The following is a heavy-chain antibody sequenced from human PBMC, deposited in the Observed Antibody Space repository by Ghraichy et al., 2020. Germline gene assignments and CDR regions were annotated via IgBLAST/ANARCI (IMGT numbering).Heavy chain of an antibody. CDR2: INHSGST. Sequence: SQTLSLTCAVYGGSFSGYYWSWIRQPPGKGLEWIGEINHSGSTNYNPSLKSRVTISVDTSKNQFSLKLSSVTAADTAVYYCARGRYYYDSSGYYYGPWGQGTLVTVSS. CDR1: GGSFSGYY. J-gene: IGHJ5*02. D-gene: IGHD3-22*01. CDR3: ARGRYYYDSSGYYYGP. V-gene: IGHV4-34*01.